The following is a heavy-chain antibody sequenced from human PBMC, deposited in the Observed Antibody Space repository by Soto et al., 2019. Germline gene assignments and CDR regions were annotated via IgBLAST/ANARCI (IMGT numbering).Heavy chain of an antibody. V-gene: IGHV1-8*01. CDR3: ARAGTVERLFYYYYYMDV. Sequence: GASVKVSCKASGYTFTSYDINWVRPATGQGLEWMGWMNPNSGNTGYAQKFQGRVTMTRNTSISTAYMELSSLRSEDTAVYYCARAGTVERLFYYYYYMDVWSKGTTVTVSS. CDR1: GYTFTSYD. J-gene: IGHJ6*03. CDR2: MNPNSGNT. D-gene: IGHD1-26*01.